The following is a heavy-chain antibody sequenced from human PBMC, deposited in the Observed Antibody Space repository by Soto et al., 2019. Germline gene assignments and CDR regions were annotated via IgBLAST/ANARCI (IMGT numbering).Heavy chain of an antibody. D-gene: IGHD6-13*01. V-gene: IGHV1-69*01. Sequence: QVQLVQSGAEVKKPGSSVKVSCKASGGTFSSYAISWVRQAPGQGLEWMGGIIPIFGTANYAQKFQGRVTITADDSTSTAYMELSSLRSEDTAVYYCARDIAAAGHIEGYCDYWGQGTLVTVSS. J-gene: IGHJ4*02. CDR2: IIPIFGTA. CDR1: GGTFSSYA. CDR3: ARDIAAAGHIEGYCDY.